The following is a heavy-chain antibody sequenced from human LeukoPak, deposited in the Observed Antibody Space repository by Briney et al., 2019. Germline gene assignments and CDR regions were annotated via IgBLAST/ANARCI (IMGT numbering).Heavy chain of an antibody. J-gene: IGHJ4*02. V-gene: IGHV4-59*01. D-gene: IGHD3-22*01. CDR1: GGSISSYY. Sequence: SETLSLTCTVSGGSISSYYWSWIRQPPGKGLEWIGYIYYSGSTNYNPSLKSRVTISVDTSKNQFSLKLSSVTPADTAVYYCARVWSDSSGYYIYYFDYWGQGTLVTVSS. CDR2: IYYSGST. CDR3: ARVWSDSSGYYIYYFDY.